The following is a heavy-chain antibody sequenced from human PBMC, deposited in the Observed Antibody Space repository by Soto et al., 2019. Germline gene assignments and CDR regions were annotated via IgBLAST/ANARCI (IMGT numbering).Heavy chain of an antibody. Sequence: EVQLLESGGGLVQPGGSLRLSCAASGFTFSSYAMSWVRQAPGKGLEWVSAISGSGGSTYYADSVKGRFTISRDNSKNKLYLQMNGLRAEDTAVYYFAKDRDGILTGFDYWGQGTLVTVSS. V-gene: IGHV3-23*01. CDR2: ISGSGGST. J-gene: IGHJ4*02. CDR3: AKDRDGILTGFDY. CDR1: GFTFSSYA. D-gene: IGHD3-9*01.